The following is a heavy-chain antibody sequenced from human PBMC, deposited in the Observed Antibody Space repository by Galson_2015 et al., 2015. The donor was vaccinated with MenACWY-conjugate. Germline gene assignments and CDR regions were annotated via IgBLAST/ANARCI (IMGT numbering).Heavy chain of an antibody. J-gene: IGHJ4*02. CDR1: GGTFSSYA. CDR3: ARGGVIAARLWFGEPFDY. V-gene: IGHV1-69*13. CDR2: IIPIFGTA. Sequence: SVKVSCKASGGTFSSYAISWVRQAPGQGLEWVGGIIPIFGTANYAQKFQGRVTITADESTSTAYMELSSLRSEDTAVYYCARGGVIAARLWFGEPFDYWGQGTLVTVSS. D-gene: IGHD6-6*01.